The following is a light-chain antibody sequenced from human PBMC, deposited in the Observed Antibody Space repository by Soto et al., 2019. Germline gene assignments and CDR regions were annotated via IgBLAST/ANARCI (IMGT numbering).Light chain of an antibody. Sequence: DIQMTQSPSTLSASVGDRVTITCRASQSISSWLAWYQQKPGKAPKLLIYDAPSLESGVPSRFSGSGSGTEFTLTISSLQSDDVATYYCQQYHSYPFTFGQGTKLEIK. J-gene: IGKJ2*01. V-gene: IGKV1-5*01. CDR2: DAP. CDR1: QSISSW. CDR3: QQYHSYPFT.